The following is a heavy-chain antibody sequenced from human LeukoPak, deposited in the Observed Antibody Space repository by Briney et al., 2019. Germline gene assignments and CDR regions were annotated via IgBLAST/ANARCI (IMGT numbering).Heavy chain of an antibody. J-gene: IGHJ3*01. Sequence: ASVKVSCKAYGYTFMSHGISWVRQAPGQGLEWMGWISGYSSNTNYAQRLQGRVTMTTDTSTTTAYMELRSLTSDDTAVYYCARATGTWGHDGFDVWDQGTMVTVSS. V-gene: IGHV1-18*01. CDR3: ARATGTWGHDGFDV. CDR2: ISGYSSNT. CDR1: GYTFMSHG. D-gene: IGHD3-16*01.